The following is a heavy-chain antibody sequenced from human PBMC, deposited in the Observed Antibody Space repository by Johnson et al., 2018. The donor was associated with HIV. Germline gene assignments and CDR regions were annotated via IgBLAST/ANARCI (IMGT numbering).Heavy chain of an antibody. V-gene: IGHV3-7*01. CDR3: AKWWFRELLPNAFDI. CDR1: GFTFRNFW. Sequence: MLLVESGGGLVQPGASLRLSCAASGFTFRNFWMNWVRQAPGKGLVWVANINQEGGGKYYVDSVKGRFTISRDNSKNTLYLQMNSLRAEDTAVYYCAKWWFRELLPNAFDIWGQGTMVTVSS. D-gene: IGHD3-10*01. CDR2: INQEGGGK. J-gene: IGHJ3*02.